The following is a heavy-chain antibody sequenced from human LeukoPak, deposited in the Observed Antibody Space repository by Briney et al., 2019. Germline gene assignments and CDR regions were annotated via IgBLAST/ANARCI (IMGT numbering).Heavy chain of an antibody. J-gene: IGHJ4*02. Sequence: GGSLRLSCAASGFTFSTYWMSWVRQAPGKGLEWVANIKQDGSERDYVDSVKGRFTISRDNAKNSLYLQMNSLRAEDTGVYYCARDSGWYHLGYWGQGTLVTASS. CDR1: GFTFSTYW. D-gene: IGHD6-19*01. CDR3: ARDSGWYHLGY. V-gene: IGHV3-7*01. CDR2: IKQDGSER.